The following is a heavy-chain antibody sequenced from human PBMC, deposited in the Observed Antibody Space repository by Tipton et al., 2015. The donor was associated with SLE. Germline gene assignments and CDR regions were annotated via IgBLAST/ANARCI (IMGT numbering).Heavy chain of an antibody. CDR3: ARHLPMGKRAFDI. CDR1: GGSFSDYY. V-gene: IGHV4-34*01. CDR2: INPRGGT. D-gene: IGHD7-27*01. Sequence: LRLSCSIYGGSFSDYYWSWIRQPPGEGLEWIGEINPRGGTGYNPSPKSRVTISEDTSRNQFSLKVTSVTAADTAVYYCARHLPMGKRAFDIWGQGTMVTVSS. J-gene: IGHJ3*02.